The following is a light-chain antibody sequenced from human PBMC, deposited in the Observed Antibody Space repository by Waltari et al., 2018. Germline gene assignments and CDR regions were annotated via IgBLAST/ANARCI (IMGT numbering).Light chain of an antibody. CDR3: QQYNTWPLT. Sequence: EIVMTQSPATLSVSPGERATLSCRASQGVSSAVAWYQQKPGQAPRLLVYAASATATGVPARFSGSGSGTVFTLTISSLQSGDFAVYCCQQYNTWPLTFGGGTKVEIK. CDR1: QGVSSA. J-gene: IGKJ4*01. V-gene: IGKV3-15*01. CDR2: AAS.